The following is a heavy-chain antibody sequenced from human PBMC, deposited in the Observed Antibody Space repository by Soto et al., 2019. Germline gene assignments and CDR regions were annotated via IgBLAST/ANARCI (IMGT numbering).Heavy chain of an antibody. D-gene: IGHD2-15*01. CDR3: ARAGYCSGGSCYYDYYYMDV. CDR1: GFTFSSYW. J-gene: IGHJ6*03. CDR2: IKQDGSEK. Sequence: PGGSLRLSCAASGFTFSSYWMSWVRQAPGKGLEWVANIKQDGSEKYYVDSVKGRFTISRDNAKNSLYLQMNSLRAEDTAVYYCARAGYCSGGSCYYDYYYMDVWGKGTTVTVS. V-gene: IGHV3-7*04.